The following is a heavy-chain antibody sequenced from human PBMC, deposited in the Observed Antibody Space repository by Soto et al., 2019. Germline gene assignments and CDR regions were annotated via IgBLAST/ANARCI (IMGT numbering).Heavy chain of an antibody. Sequence: GGSLRLACAASGFTFNTYAMNWVRQAPGKGLEWLSAISESGGRSDYADSVQGRFTISRDNAKSILYLQMNSLRVDDTAVYYCACREVGRGGPRWLDPWGQGILVTVSS. V-gene: IGHV3-23*01. J-gene: IGHJ5*02. D-gene: IGHD1-26*01. CDR3: ACREVGRGGPRWLDP. CDR2: ISESGGRS. CDR1: GFTFNTYA.